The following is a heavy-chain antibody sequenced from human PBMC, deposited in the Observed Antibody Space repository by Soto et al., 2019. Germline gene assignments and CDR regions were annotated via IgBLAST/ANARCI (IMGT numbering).Heavy chain of an antibody. CDR3: VKDSPTGPFDY. Sequence: QVQLVESGGGVVQPGGSLRLSCAASGFTFSSYVMHWVRQAPGKGLTWVAFISHDGSNEKYADSLMGRFTISRDNSKDTLYLQMHSLRAEDTAVYYCVKDSPTGPFDYWGQGTLVTVSS. CDR2: ISHDGSNE. V-gene: IGHV3-30*18. D-gene: IGHD1-1*01. J-gene: IGHJ4*02. CDR1: GFTFSSYV.